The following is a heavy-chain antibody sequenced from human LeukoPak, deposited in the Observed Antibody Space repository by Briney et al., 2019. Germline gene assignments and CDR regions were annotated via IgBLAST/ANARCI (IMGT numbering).Heavy chain of an antibody. CDR1: GFTFSSYS. CDR3: ARGGTLTGSGWYAFDI. J-gene: IGHJ3*02. CDR2: ISSSSYI. Sequence: GGSLRLSCAASGFTFSSYSMNWVRQAPGKGLEWVSSISSSSYIYYADSVKGRFTISRDNAKNSLYLQMNSLRAEDTAVYYCARGGTLTGSGWYAFDIWGQGTMVTVSS. V-gene: IGHV3-21*01. D-gene: IGHD3-9*01.